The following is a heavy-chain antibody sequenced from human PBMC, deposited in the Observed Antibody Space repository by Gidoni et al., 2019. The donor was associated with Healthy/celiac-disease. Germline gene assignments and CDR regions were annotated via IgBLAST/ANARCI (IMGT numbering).Heavy chain of an antibody. Sequence: QVQLVESGGGVVQPGRSLRLSCAASGFTFSSYGMHWVIQAPGKGLEWVAVIWYDGSNKYYADSVKGRFTISRDNSKNTLYLQMNSLRAEDTAVYYCARESHYDYVWGSYRYYEGSYGMDVWGQGTTVTVSS. D-gene: IGHD3-16*02. CDR3: ARESHYDYVWGSYRYYEGSYGMDV. CDR2: IWYDGSNK. J-gene: IGHJ6*02. V-gene: IGHV3-33*01. CDR1: GFTFSSYG.